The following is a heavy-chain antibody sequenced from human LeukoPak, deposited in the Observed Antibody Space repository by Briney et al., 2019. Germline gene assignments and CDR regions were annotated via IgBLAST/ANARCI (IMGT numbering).Heavy chain of an antibody. V-gene: IGHV6-1*01. J-gene: IGHJ4*02. CDR3: AREWGWGYYDSSGYHFDY. CDR2: TYYRSKWYN. D-gene: IGHD3-22*01. CDR1: GDSVSNNSAA. Sequence: SQTLSLTCAISGDSVSNNSAAWNWIRQSPSRGLEWLGRTYYRSKWYNDYAVSVKSRITINPDTSKNQFSLQLNSVTPEDTAVYYCAREWGWGYYDSSGYHFDYWGQGTLVTVSS.